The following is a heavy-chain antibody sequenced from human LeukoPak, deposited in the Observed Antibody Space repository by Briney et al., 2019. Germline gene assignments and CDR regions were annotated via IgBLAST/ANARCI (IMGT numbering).Heavy chain of an antibody. D-gene: IGHD5-18*01. Sequence: GGSLRLSCAASGSTFSNFAMSWVRQVPEKGLECVSTIRGGGAGAHYADSVKGRFTISRDNSGNTLYVEMNSLKAEDTAVYFCAKASYSYGNDAFDIWGQGTKVTVSS. CDR1: GSTFSNFA. CDR2: IRGGGAGA. V-gene: IGHV3-23*01. J-gene: IGHJ3*02. CDR3: AKASYSYGNDAFDI.